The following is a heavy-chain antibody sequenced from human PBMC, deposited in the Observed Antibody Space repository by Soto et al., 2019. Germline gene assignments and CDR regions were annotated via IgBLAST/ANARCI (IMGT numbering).Heavy chain of an antibody. D-gene: IGHD2-15*01. J-gene: IGHJ6*02. CDR1: GFTFSSYS. CDR2: ISSSSSTI. V-gene: IGHV3-48*02. CDR3: AREKVAGSPYYYYYYGMHV. Sequence: EVQLVESGGGLVQPGGSLRLSCAASGFTFSSYSMNWVRQAPGKGLEWVSYISSSSSTIYYADSVKGRFTISRDNTKNSLYLQMNSRRDEDTAVYYCAREKVAGSPYYYYYYGMHVWGQGTTVTVSS.